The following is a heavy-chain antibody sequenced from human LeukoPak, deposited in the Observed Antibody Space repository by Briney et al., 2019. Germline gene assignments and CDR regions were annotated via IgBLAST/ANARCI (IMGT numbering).Heavy chain of an antibody. Sequence: ASVTVSCKASGYTFTNYHINWVRQATGQGLEWMGWMNPNNGDSGYAQKFQGRVTITGDTSISTSYMELRSLRSDDTAVYFCARTTSFTASGYDYWGQGTLVTVSS. CDR1: GYTFTNYH. J-gene: IGHJ4*02. V-gene: IGHV1-8*03. D-gene: IGHD6-25*01. CDR3: ARTTSFTASGYDY. CDR2: MNPNNGDS.